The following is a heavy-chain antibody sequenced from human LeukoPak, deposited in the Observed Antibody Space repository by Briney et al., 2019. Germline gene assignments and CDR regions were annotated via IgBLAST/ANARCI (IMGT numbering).Heavy chain of an antibody. CDR2: IWYDGSNK. CDR1: GFTFSSYG. D-gene: IGHD6-13*01. Sequence: GSLRLSCAASGFTFSSYGMHWVRQAPGEGLEWVAVIWYDGSNKYYADSVKGRFTISRDNSKNTLYLQMNSLRAEDTAVYYCAKVLIPGYSSSWYHEWGQGTLVTVSS. CDR3: AKVLIPGYSSSWYHE. J-gene: IGHJ4*02. V-gene: IGHV3-33*06.